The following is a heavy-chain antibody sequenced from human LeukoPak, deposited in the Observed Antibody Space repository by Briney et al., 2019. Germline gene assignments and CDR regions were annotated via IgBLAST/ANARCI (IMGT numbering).Heavy chain of an antibody. V-gene: IGHV3-23*01. CDR1: GFTFSSYA. D-gene: IGHD2-15*01. Sequence: GGSLRLSCAASGFTFSSYAMSWVRQAPGKGLEWVSAISGSGGCTYYADSVKGRFTISRDNSKNTLYLQMNSLRAEDTAVYYCAKIYCSGGSCSDYWGQGTLVTVSS. CDR2: ISGSGGCT. J-gene: IGHJ4*02. CDR3: AKIYCSGGSCSDY.